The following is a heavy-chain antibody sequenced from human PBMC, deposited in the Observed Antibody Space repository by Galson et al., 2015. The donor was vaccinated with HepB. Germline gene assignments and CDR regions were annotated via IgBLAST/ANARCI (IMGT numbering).Heavy chain of an antibody. CDR2: ISGSGGST. J-gene: IGHJ5*02. CDR3: AKGGVPRVGFDP. V-gene: IGHV3-23*01. Sequence: SLRLSCAASGFTFSSYAMSWVRQAPGKGLEWVSAISGSGGSTYYADSVKGRFTISRDNSKNTLYLQMNSLRAEDTAVYYCAKGGVPRVGFDPWGQGTLVTVSS. CDR1: GFTFSSYA.